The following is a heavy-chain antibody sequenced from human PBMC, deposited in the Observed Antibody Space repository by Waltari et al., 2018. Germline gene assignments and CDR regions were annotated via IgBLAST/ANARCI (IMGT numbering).Heavy chain of an antibody. CDR2: ISNDGRNK. Sequence: QVQLVESGGGVVQPGRSLRLSCAASGFTFSSYAMHWVRQAPGKGREWGAVISNDGRNKYYADPGKGRFTISRDDSKNTLYLQMNSLRAEDTAVYYCARDPGATSGRYCDLWGRGTLVTVSS. CDR1: GFTFSSYA. D-gene: IGHD1-26*01. CDR3: ARDPGATSGRYCDL. V-gene: IGHV3-30*04. J-gene: IGHJ2*01.